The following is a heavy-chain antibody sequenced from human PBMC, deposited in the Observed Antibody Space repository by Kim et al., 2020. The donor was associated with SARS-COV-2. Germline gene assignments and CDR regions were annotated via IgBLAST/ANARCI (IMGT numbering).Heavy chain of an antibody. D-gene: IGHD2-8*02. J-gene: IGHJ5*02. CDR2: ISSSGSTI. V-gene: IGHV3-11*01. CDR1: GFTFSDYY. Sequence: GGSLRLSCAASGFTFSDYYMSWIRQAPGKGLEWVSYISSSGSTIYYADSVKGRFTISRDNAKNSLYLQMNSLRAEDTAVYYCARDREYCTGGVCTVAYRFPFDPWGQGTLVTVSS. CDR3: ARDREYCTGGVCTVAYRFPFDP.